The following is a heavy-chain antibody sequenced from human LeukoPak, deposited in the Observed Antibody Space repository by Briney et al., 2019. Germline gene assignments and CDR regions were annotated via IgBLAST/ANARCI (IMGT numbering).Heavy chain of an antibody. CDR2: IYTSGST. CDR3: ARTSSSGLVGGYYFDY. J-gene: IGHJ4*02. V-gene: IGHV4-61*02. CDR1: GGSISSGSYY. Sequence: SETLSLTCTVSGGSISSGSYYWSWIRQPAGKGLEWIGRIYTSGSTNYNPCLKSRVTISVDTSKNQFSLKLSSVTAADTAVYYCARTSSSGLVGGYYFDYWGQGTLVTVSS. D-gene: IGHD6-19*01.